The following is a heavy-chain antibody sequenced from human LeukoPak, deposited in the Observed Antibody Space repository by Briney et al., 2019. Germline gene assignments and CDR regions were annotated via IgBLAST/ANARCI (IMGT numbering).Heavy chain of an antibody. D-gene: IGHD3-10*01. V-gene: IGHV3-48*01. Sequence: AGSLRLSCAASGFTFSSYSMNWVRQAPGKGLEWVSYISSSSSTIYYADSVQGRFTISRDNAKNSLYLQMNSLRAEDTAVYYCARDSGTIPPDVWGKGTTVTVSS. CDR3: ARDSGTIPPDV. J-gene: IGHJ6*04. CDR2: ISSSSSTI. CDR1: GFTFSSYS.